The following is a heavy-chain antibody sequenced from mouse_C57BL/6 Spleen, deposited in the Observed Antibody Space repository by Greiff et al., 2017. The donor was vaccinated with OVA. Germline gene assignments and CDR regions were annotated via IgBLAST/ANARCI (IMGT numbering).Heavy chain of an antibody. CDR3: ARIYYGSSYGY. CDR2: IDPSDSYT. CDR1: GYTFTSYW. J-gene: IGHJ2*01. D-gene: IGHD1-1*01. V-gene: IGHV1-50*01. Sequence: VQLQQPGAELVKPGASVKLSCKASGYTFTSYWMQWVKQRPGQGLEWIGEIDPSDSYTNYNQKFKGKATLTVDTSSSTAYMQLSSLTSEDSAVYYCARIYYGSSYGYWGQGTTLTVSS.